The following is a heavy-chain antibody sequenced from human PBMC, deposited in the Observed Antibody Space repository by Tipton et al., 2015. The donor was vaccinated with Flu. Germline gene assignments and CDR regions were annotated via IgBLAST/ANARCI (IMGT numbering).Heavy chain of an antibody. CDR3: ARGAHPSAYDGRFDS. CDR2: VFHSGTT. J-gene: IGHJ4*02. V-gene: IGHV4-59*08. CDR1: GGSISNYY. Sequence: TLSLTCTVSGGSISNYYWSWIRQSPGKGLEWIGYVFHSGTTNYNPSLKSRVSMSVDTSKNQFSLRLSSVTPADTGVFYCARGAHPSAYDGRFDSWGQGALVIVSS. D-gene: IGHD3-16*01.